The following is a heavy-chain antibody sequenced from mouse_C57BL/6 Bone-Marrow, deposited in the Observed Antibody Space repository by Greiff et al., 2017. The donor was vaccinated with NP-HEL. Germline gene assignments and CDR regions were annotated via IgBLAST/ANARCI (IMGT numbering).Heavy chain of an antibody. J-gene: IGHJ4*01. CDR2: IYPGDGDT. Sequence: LQESGPELVKPGASVKISCKASGYAFSSSWMNWVKQRPGKGLEWIGRIYPGDGDTNYNGKFKGKATLTADKSSSTAYMQLSSLTSEDSAVYFCAKVRYYYGSSWAMDYWGQGTSVTVSS. V-gene: IGHV1-82*01. D-gene: IGHD1-1*01. CDR3: AKVRYYYGSSWAMDY. CDR1: GYAFSSSW.